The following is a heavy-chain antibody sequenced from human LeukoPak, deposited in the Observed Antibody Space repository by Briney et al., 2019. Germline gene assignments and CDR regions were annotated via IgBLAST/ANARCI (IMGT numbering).Heavy chain of an antibody. CDR2: ISYDGSNK. J-gene: IGHJ4*02. V-gene: IGHV3-30*03. CDR3: ARGRYSSGWDDPRIDY. CDR1: GFTFSSYG. Sequence: GGSLRLSCAASGFTFSSYGMHWVRQAPGKGLEWVAVISYDGSNKYYADAVKGRFTISRDNSKNTLYLQMNSLRAEDTAVYYCARGRYSSGWDDPRIDYWGQGTLVTVSS. D-gene: IGHD6-19*01.